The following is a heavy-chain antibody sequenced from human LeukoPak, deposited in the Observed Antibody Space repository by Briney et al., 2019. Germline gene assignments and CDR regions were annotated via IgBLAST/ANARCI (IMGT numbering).Heavy chain of an antibody. CDR1: GYSFTTYW. D-gene: IGHD1/OR15-1a*01. CDR2: IFPGDSDT. CDR3: ATSESQTKFDY. V-gene: IGHV5-51*01. J-gene: IGHJ4*02. Sequence: GESLKISCKGSGYSFTTYWIGWVRQMPGKGLEWMGIIFPGDSDTIYSPSFQGQVTISADKSINTAYLQWSSLKASDTAMYFCATSESQTKFDYWGRGTQVIVSS.